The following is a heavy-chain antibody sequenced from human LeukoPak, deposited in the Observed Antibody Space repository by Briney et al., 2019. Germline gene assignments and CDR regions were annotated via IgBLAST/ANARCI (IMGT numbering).Heavy chain of an antibody. J-gene: IGHJ4*02. V-gene: IGHV4-39*07. D-gene: IGHD5-18*01. CDR3: ARRVAGYSYYFDY. CDR2: IYYSGNT. Sequence: SETLSLTCTVSGDSISSSNSYWGWIRQPPGKGLEWIGSIYYSGNTYYNASLKSRVTISVDTSKNQFSLKLSSVTAADTAVYYCARRVAGYSYYFDYWGQGTLVTVSS. CDR1: GDSISSSNSY.